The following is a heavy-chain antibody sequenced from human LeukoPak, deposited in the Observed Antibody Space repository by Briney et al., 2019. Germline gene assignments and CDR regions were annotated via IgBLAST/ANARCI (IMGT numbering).Heavy chain of an antibody. V-gene: IGHV3-7*03. J-gene: IGHJ6*04. CDR2: IKQDGSEK. D-gene: IGHD5-12*01. CDR1: GFTFSSYW. CDR3: ASFSGYEYYYYGMDV. Sequence: PGGSQRLSCAASGFTFSSYWMSWVRQAPGKGLEWVANIKQDGSEKYYVDSVKGRFTISRDNAKNSLYLQMNSLRAEDTAVYYCASFSGYEYYYYGMDVWGKGTTVTVSS.